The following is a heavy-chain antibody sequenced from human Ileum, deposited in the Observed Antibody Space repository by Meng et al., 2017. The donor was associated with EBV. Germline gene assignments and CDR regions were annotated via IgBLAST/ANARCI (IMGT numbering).Heavy chain of an antibody. CDR1: GYKFDDYT. Sequence: GPLLQSGADMKKPGASVEISCKASGYKFDDYTIQWLRQAPGQRLEWLGWINPGIGSTYDSKTIRGRLTITMDTSASTVYMRLTSLTSEDTAVYYCAREEGGRFDSWGQGTLVTVSS. CDR3: AREEGGRFDS. CDR2: INPGIGST. V-gene: IGHV1-3*01. D-gene: IGHD2-15*01. J-gene: IGHJ4*02.